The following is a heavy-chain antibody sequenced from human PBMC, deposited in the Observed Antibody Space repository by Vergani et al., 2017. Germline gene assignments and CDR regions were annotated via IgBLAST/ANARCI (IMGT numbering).Heavy chain of an antibody. V-gene: IGHV4-59*02. D-gene: IGHD3-3*01. CDR3: ARGRLMFFGVVIYYYYMDV. J-gene: IGHJ6*03. Sequence: QVKLQESGPGLVKPSETLSLTCTVSGASVNSYYWSWIRQPPGKGLEWMGYVSFRGDTLYDPSVKGRMTISLNTSSNQFSLYLTSVTAADTAVYYCARGRLMFFGVVIYYYYMDVWGKGTTVTVSS. CDR1: GASVNSYY. CDR2: VSFRGDT.